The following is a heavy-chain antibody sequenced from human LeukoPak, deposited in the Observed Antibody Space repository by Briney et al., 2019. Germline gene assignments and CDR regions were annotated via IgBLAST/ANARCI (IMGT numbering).Heavy chain of an antibody. J-gene: IGHJ5*02. CDR2: INHSGST. V-gene: IGHV4-34*01. CDR1: GGSFSGYY. CDR3: ARGGSNIVVVPAANWFDP. D-gene: IGHD2-2*01. Sequence: SSETLSLTCAVYGGSFSGYYWSWIRQPPGKGLEWIGEINHSGSTNYNPSLKSRVTISVDTSKNQFSLKLSSVTAADTAVYYCARGGSNIVVVPAANWFDPWGQGTLVTVSS.